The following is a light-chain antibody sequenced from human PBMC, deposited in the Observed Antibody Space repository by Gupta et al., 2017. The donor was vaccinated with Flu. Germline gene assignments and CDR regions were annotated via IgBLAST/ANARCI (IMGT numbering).Light chain of an antibody. Sequence: IVLTQSTGTLSLSPGERAALSCRARQRVSSSYLAWYQQKPGQAPRLLIYGASRRATGIPDRFSGSGSGTDFTLTISSLQSEDFAVYYCQQYGSSPRTFGQGTKVEIK. V-gene: IGKV3-20*01. CDR2: GAS. CDR1: QRVSSSY. J-gene: IGKJ1*01. CDR3: QQYGSSPRT.